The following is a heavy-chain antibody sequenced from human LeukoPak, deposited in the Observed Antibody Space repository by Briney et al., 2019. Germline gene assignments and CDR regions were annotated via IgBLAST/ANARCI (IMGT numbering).Heavy chain of an antibody. Sequence: SETLSLTCTVSGGSISSSSYYWGWIRQPPGKGLEWIGSIYHSGSTYYNPSLKSRVTISVDTSKNQFSLKLSSVTAADTAVYYCARDGHYDILTGYSPIDYWGQGTLVTVSS. V-gene: IGHV4-39*07. D-gene: IGHD3-9*01. CDR1: GGSISSSSYY. CDR2: IYHSGST. J-gene: IGHJ4*02. CDR3: ARDGHYDILTGYSPIDY.